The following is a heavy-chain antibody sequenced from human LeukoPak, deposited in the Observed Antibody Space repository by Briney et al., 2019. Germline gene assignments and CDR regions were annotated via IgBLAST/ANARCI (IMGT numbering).Heavy chain of an antibody. V-gene: IGHV1-2*04. J-gene: IGHJ4*02. Sequence: ASVKVSCKASGYTFTGYYMHWGRQAPGQGLEWMGWINPNSGGTNYAQKFQGWVTMTRDTSISTAYMELSRLRSDDTAVYYCAMLDTAMGTDYWGQGTLVTVSS. CDR3: AMLDTAMGTDY. D-gene: IGHD5-18*01. CDR2: INPNSGGT. CDR1: GYTFTGYY.